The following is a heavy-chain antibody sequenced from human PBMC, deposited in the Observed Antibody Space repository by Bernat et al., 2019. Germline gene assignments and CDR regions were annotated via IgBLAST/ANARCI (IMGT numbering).Heavy chain of an antibody. CDR3: AREEEMVGLDY. J-gene: IGHJ4*02. Sequence: QVQLVESGGGVVQPGRSLRLSCAASGFTFSSYGMHWVRQAPGKGLEWVAVIWYDGSNKYYADSVKGRFTISRDNSKNTLYLQMNSLRAEDTAVYYCAREEEMVGLDYWGQGTLVTVSS. CDR2: IWYDGSNK. V-gene: IGHV3-33*01. D-gene: IGHD1-26*01. CDR1: GFTFSSYG.